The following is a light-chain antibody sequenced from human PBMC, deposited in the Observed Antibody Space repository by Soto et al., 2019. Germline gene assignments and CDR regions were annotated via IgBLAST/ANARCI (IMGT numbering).Light chain of an antibody. CDR3: MQGTQWTYT. Sequence: DVVMTQSPLSLPVTLGQPASISCRSSESLVYKDGNTYLNWFQQRPGQSPRRLIYKVSNRDSGVQDRFSGSGSDTDFTLKISRVEAEDVGVYYCMQGTQWTYTFGQGTKLEIK. CDR1: ESLVYKDGNTY. CDR2: KVS. V-gene: IGKV2-30*01. J-gene: IGKJ2*01.